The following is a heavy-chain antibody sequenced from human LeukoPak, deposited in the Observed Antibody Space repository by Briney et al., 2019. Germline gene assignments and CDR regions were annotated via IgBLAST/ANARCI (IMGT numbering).Heavy chain of an antibody. Sequence: GGSLRLSCAASGFTFSSYSMNWVRQAPGNGLEWVSSISSSSSYIYYADSVKGRFTISRDNAKNSLYLQMNSLRAEDTAVYYCARVTGEYFDYWGQGTLVTVSS. J-gene: IGHJ4*02. CDR2: ISSSSSYI. CDR1: GFTFSSYS. D-gene: IGHD7-27*01. CDR3: ARVTGEYFDY. V-gene: IGHV3-21*01.